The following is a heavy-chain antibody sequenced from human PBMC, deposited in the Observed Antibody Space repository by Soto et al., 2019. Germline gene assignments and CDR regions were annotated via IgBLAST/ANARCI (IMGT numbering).Heavy chain of an antibody. D-gene: IGHD6-13*01. V-gene: IGHV3-23*01. J-gene: IGHJ4*02. CDR3: AKDQPGYSSSWYNYFDY. CDR2: ISGSGGST. Sequence: GGSLRLSCAASGFTFSSYAMSWVRQAPGKGLEWVSAISGSGGSTYYADSVKGRFTISRDNSKNTLYLQMNSLRAEDTAVYYCAKDQPGYSSSWYNYFDYWGQGTLVTVSS. CDR1: GFTFSSYA.